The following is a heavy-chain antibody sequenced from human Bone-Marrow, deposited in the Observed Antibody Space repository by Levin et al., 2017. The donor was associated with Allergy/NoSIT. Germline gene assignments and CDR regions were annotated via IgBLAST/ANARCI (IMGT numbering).Heavy chain of an antibody. D-gene: IGHD1-26*01. CDR1: GGTFNNYA. Sequence: ASVKVSCKASGGTFNNYAINWVRQAPGQGLEWMGGIIPIFGTAKYAQKFQGRVTMTRDTSINTAYLELRGLQSDDTAVFYCAKDSYGSFDYWGQGTLVTVSS. V-gene: IGHV1-69*05. CDR2: IIPIFGTA. CDR3: AKDSYGSFDY. J-gene: IGHJ4*02.